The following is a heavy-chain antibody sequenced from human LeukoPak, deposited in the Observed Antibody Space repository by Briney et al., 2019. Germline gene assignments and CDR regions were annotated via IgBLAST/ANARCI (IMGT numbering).Heavy chain of an antibody. CDR2: INPNSGGT. CDR3: ARLGSGYDYAYFDY. CDR1: GYTFTGYY. J-gene: IGHJ4*02. V-gene: IGHV1-2*02. Sequence: ASVKVSCKASGYTFTGYYMHWVRQAPGQGLEWMGWINPNSGGTNYAQKFQGRVTMTRDTSISTAYMELSRLRSDDTAVYYCARLGSGYDYAYFDYWGQGTLVTVPS. D-gene: IGHD5-12*01.